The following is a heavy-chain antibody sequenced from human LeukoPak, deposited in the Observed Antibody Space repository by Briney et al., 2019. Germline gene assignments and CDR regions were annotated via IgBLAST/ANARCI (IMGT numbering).Heavy chain of an antibody. CDR3: ARHRGGYSYGTAFIDY. CDR2: IYPGDSDT. V-gene: IGHV5-51*01. Sequence: GESLKISCKGSGYIFTSCSIGWVRQMPGKGLEWMGIIYPGDSDTRYSPSFQGQVTISADKSISTAYLQWSSLKASDTAMYYCARHRGGYSYGTAFIDYWGQGTLVTVSS. D-gene: IGHD5-18*01. J-gene: IGHJ4*02. CDR1: GYIFTSCS.